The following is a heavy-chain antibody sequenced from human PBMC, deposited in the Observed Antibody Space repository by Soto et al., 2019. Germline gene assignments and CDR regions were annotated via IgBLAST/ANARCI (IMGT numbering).Heavy chain of an antibody. CDR3: ATTKGDFWSGYYEDSWGYYGMDV. CDR2: IYPGDSDT. J-gene: IGHJ6*02. CDR1: GYSFTSYW. V-gene: IGHV5-51*01. D-gene: IGHD3-3*01. Sequence: PGESLKISCKGSGYSFTSYWIGWVRQMPGKGLEWMGIIYPGDSDTRYSPSFQGQVTISADKSISTAYLQWSSLKASDTAMYYCATTKGDFWSGYYEDSWGYYGMDVWGQGTTVTVSS.